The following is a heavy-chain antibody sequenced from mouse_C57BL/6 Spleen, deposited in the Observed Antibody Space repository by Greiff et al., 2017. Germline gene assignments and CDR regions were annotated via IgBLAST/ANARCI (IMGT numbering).Heavy chain of an antibody. Sequence: VQLQQSGPELVKPGASVKISCKASGYSFTDYNMNWVKQSNGKSLEWIGVINPNYGTTSYNQKFKGKATLTVDQSSSTAYMQLNSLTSEDSAVYYWARSWRRNMGYGNQAAMDYWCQGTSVTVSS. CDR3: ARSWRRNMGYGNQAAMDY. V-gene: IGHV1-39*01. D-gene: IGHD2-10*02. CDR1: GYSFTDYN. CDR2: INPNYGTT. J-gene: IGHJ4*01.